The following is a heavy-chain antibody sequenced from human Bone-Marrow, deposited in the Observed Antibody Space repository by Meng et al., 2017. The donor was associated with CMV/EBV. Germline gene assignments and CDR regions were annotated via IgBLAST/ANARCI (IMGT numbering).Heavy chain of an antibody. V-gene: IGHV2-70*20. CDR3: VGGVLAAPGTSYGMDV. Sequence: SGPTLVKPTQTLTLTCTFSGFSLSTSGMCVSWVRQPPGKALEWLALIDWDDDKYYSTSLKTRLTISKDPSKNQVVLTMTNTDPVDTATYYCVGGVLAAPGTSYGMDVWGQGTTVTVSS. CDR2: IDWDDDK. J-gene: IGHJ6*02. D-gene: IGHD6-13*01. CDR1: GFSLSTSGMC.